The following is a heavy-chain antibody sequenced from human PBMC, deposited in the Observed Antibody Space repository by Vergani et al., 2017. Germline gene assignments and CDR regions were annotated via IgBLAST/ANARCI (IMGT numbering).Heavy chain of an antibody. D-gene: IGHD5-12*01. CDR2: MNPNSGNT. CDR1: GYTFTSYD. J-gene: IGHJ6*03. CDR3: ARAPAWGNTGYNYYYMDV. Sequence: QVQLVQSGAEVKKPGASVKVSCKASGYTFTSYDINWVRQATGQGLEWMGWMNPNSGNTGYAQKFQGRVTMTRNTSISTAYMELSSLRSVDTAIYYCARAPAWGNTGYNYYYMDVWGKGTTVTVSS. V-gene: IGHV1-8*01.